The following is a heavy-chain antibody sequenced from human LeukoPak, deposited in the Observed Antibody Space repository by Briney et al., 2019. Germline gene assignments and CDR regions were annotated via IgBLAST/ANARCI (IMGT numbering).Heavy chain of an antibody. CDR1: GFTFSNFA. CDR3: AKGGTGTTDWFDP. Sequence: PGGSLRLSCAASGFTFSNFAMSWVRQAPGKGLEWVSTIRSGSATTYYADSVKGRFTISRDNSKNKLYLQMNSLRAGDTAVYYCAKGGTGTTDWFDPWGQGTLVTVSS. D-gene: IGHD1-7*01. V-gene: IGHV3-23*01. J-gene: IGHJ5*02. CDR2: IRSGSATT.